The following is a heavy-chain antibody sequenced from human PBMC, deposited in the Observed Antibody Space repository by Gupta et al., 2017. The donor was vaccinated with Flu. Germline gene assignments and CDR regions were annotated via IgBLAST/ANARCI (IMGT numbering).Heavy chain of an antibody. CDR1: GVTFSNYD. CDR2: IWYDGINK. Sequence: QVQLVESGGGVVQPGKSLRLSCAASGVTFSNYDMHWVRQAPGKGLEWVAAIWYDGINKYYGDSVRGRFTISRDISNNTLYLQMNSLRAEDTAVYYCARRADDQSPGKYYFDYWGQGTLVTVSS. J-gene: IGHJ4*02. D-gene: IGHD1-1*01. V-gene: IGHV3-33*01. CDR3: ARRADDQSPGKYYFDY.